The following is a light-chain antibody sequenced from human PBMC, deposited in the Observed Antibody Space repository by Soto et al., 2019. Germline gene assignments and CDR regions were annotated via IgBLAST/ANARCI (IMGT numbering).Light chain of an antibody. Sequence: DMVLTQTPLSAAVTLGPPASISCRSSQSLAHSXGXTYLSWLQQRPGQPPRLLIYRVSNRFSGVPDRFIGSGAGTDFKLKISRVEAEDVGIYYCRKATHFPPWTFGQGTKVDIK. CDR3: RKATHFPPWT. J-gene: IGKJ1*01. CDR1: QSLAHSXGXTY. V-gene: IGKV2-24*01. CDR2: RVS.